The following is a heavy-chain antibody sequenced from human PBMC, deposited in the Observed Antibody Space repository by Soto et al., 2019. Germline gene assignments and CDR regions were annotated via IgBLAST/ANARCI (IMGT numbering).Heavy chain of an antibody. CDR3: ARETHFIDY. V-gene: IGHV3-48*03. CDR2: ISSTGTSM. CDR1: GFTFSSYE. J-gene: IGHJ4*02. Sequence: VQLVESGGDLVQPGGSLRLSCAASGFTFSSYEMKWVRQAPGKGLEWVSYISSTGTSMDYADSVKGRFTISRDNAKNSLHLQLNSLRDEDTAVYYCARETHFIDYWGQGTLVSVSA.